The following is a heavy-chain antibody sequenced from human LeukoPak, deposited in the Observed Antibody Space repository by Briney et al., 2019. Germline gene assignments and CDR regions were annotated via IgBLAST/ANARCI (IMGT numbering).Heavy chain of an antibody. Sequence: PGGSLRLSCAASGFTFSSYWMSWVRQAPGKGLEWVANIKQDGSEKYYVDSVKGRFTISRDNAKKSLYLQMNSLRAEDTAVYYCAREYCSGGSCYSSLDAFDIWGQGTMVTVSS. CDR2: IKQDGSEK. V-gene: IGHV3-7*01. J-gene: IGHJ3*02. CDR1: GFTFSSYW. CDR3: AREYCSGGSCYSSLDAFDI. D-gene: IGHD2-15*01.